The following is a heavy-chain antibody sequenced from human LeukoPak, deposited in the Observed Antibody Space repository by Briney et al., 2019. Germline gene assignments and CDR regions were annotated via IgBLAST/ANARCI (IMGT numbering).Heavy chain of an antibody. Sequence: GGSLRLFCAASGFTFSSYAMSWVRQAPGEGLEWGSAISGSGGGTYYADSVKGRFTISRDNSKNTLYLKTNSLRAEDTAVYYCATNLRYYDSSGYYYFDYWGQGTLVTVSS. V-gene: IGHV3-23*01. CDR2: ISGSGGGT. CDR3: ATNLRYYDSSGYYYFDY. D-gene: IGHD3-22*01. J-gene: IGHJ4*02. CDR1: GFTFSSYA.